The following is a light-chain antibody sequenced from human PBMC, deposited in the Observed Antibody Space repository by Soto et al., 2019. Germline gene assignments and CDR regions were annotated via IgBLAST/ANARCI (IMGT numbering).Light chain of an antibody. CDR2: DAS. CDR3: QQRRDWPLT. Sequence: EIVLTQSPATLSFSPGERATLSCRASQNLNSYLAWFQQKPGQAPRLLIYDASNRATDIPARFSGSGSGTDFPLTISSLEPEDFAVYYCQQRRDWPLTFGGGTKVEIK. J-gene: IGKJ4*01. CDR1: QNLNSY. V-gene: IGKV3-11*01.